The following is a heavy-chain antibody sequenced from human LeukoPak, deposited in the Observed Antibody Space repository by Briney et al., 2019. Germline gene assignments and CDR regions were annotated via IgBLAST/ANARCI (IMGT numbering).Heavy chain of an antibody. CDR3: GSYSPGFDY. V-gene: IGHV3-23*01. CDR1: GFSFSSYA. D-gene: IGHD3-10*01. J-gene: IGHJ4*02. Sequence: GSLRLSCAASGFSFSSYAMKWVRQAPGKGLEWVSAISGSGGSTYYADSVKGRFTISRDNSKNTLYLQMNSLRAEETAVYGSGSYSPGFDYWGQGTLVTVSS. CDR2: ISGSGGST.